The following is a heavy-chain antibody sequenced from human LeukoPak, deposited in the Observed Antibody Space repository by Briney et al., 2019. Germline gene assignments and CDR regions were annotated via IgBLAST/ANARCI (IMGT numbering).Heavy chain of an antibody. CDR3: ARGGIAAAGPTSSRSDY. D-gene: IGHD6-13*01. CDR1: GYTFTSYY. V-gene: IGHV1-18*04. CDR2: ISAYNGNT. J-gene: IGHJ4*02. Sequence: ASVKVSCKASGYTFTSYYMHWVRQAPGQGLEWMGWISAYNGNTNYAQKLQGRVTMTTDTSTSTAYMELRSLRSDDTAVYYCARGGIAAAGPTSSRSDYWGQGTLVTVSS.